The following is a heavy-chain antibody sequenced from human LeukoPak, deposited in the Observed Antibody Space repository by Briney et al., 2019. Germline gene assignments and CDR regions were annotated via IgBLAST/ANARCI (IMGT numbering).Heavy chain of an antibody. CDR2: ISGSGGST. V-gene: IGHV3-23*01. CDR3: ARDRGDYYDSSGYWYYFDY. J-gene: IGHJ4*02. Sequence: GGSLRLSCAASGFTFSSYAMSWVRQAPGKGLEWVSAISGSGGSTYYADSVKGRFTISRDNSKNTLYLQMNSLRAEDTAVYYCARDRGDYYDSSGYWYYFDYWGQGTLVTVSS. CDR1: GFTFSSYA. D-gene: IGHD3-22*01.